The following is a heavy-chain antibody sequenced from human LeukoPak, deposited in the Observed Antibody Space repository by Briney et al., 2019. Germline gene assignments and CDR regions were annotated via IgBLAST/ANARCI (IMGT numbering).Heavy chain of an antibody. CDR1: GGSISSSNW. D-gene: IGHD5-12*01. V-gene: IGHV4-4*02. Sequence: SETLSLTCAVSGGSISSSNWWSWVRQPPGKGLEWIGEIYHSGSTNYNPSLKSRVTISVDKSKNQFSLKLSSVTAADTAVYYCARAHLATIVAPFDYWGQGTLVTVSS. J-gene: IGHJ4*02. CDR2: IYHSGST. CDR3: ARAHLATIVAPFDY.